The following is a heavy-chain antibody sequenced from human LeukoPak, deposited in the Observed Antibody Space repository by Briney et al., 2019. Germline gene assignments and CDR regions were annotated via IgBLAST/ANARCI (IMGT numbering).Heavy chain of an antibody. D-gene: IGHD2-15*01. CDR3: AKVASIAMDV. CDR1: GFTFSSYG. CDR2: ISYDGSNK. J-gene: IGHJ6*02. Sequence: GGSLRLSCAASGFTFSSYGMHWVRQAPGKGLEWVAVISYDGSNKYYADSVKGRFTISRDNSKNTLYLQMNSLRAEDTAVYYCAKVASIAMDVWGQETTVTVSS. V-gene: IGHV3-30*18.